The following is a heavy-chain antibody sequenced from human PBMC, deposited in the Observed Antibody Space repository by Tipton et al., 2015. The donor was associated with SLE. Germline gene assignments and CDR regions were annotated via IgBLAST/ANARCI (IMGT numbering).Heavy chain of an antibody. Sequence: SLRLSCAASGFTFSTYAMSWVRQTPGKGLEWVSTISISGTATYYADSVKGRFTISRDNTKNSLYLQMNSLRAEDTALYYCTKATVIQGGYYFGFDVWGQGTTVTVSS. CDR3: TKATVIQGGYYFGFDV. D-gene: IGHD2-21*01. CDR2: ISISGTAT. V-gene: IGHV3-23*01. CDR1: GFTFSTYA. J-gene: IGHJ6*02.